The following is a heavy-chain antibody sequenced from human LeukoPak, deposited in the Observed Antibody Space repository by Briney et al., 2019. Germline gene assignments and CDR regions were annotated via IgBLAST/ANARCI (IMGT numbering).Heavy chain of an antibody. CDR2: ISSSSSYI. J-gene: IGHJ4*02. Sequence: PGGSLRLSCAASGFTFSSYSMNWVRQAPGKGLEWVSSISSSSSYIYYADSVKGRFTISRDNAKNSLYLQMNSLRAEDTAVYYCARDPLQDIVVVPAAMDYWGQGTLVTVSS. CDR1: GFTFSSYS. D-gene: IGHD2-2*01. V-gene: IGHV3-21*01. CDR3: ARDPLQDIVVVPAAMDY.